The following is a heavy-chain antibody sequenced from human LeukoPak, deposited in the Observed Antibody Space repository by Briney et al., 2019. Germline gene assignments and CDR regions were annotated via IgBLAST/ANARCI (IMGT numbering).Heavy chain of an antibody. CDR3: ARDPTGIAAAHFDY. V-gene: IGHV4-34*01. Sequence: SETLSLTCAVYGGSFSGYYWSGIRQPPGKGLEWIGEINHSGSTNYNPSLKSRVTISVDTSKNQFSLKLSSVTAADTAVYYCARDPTGIAAAHFDYWGQGTLVTVSS. J-gene: IGHJ4*02. CDR2: INHSGST. D-gene: IGHD6-13*01. CDR1: GGSFSGYY.